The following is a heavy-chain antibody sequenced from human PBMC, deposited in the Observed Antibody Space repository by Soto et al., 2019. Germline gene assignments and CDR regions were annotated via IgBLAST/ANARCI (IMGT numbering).Heavy chain of an antibody. Sequence: SETLSLTCTVSGGSISRGDYYLSWIRQPPGKGLEWIGYIYYSGSTYYNPALKSRVTTSVDTSKNQFSLKLSSVTAADTAVYYCARGVLRFLEWLYPKENWFDPWGQGTLVTVSS. V-gene: IGHV4-30-4*08. CDR1: GGSISRGDYY. CDR3: ARGVLRFLEWLYPKENWFDP. J-gene: IGHJ5*02. D-gene: IGHD3-3*01. CDR2: IYYSGST.